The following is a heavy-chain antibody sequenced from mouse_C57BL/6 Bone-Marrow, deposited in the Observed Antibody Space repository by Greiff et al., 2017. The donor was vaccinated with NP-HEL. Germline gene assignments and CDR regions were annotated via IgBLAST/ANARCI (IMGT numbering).Heavy chain of an antibody. CDR2: IDPETGGT. V-gene: IGHV1-15*01. CDR1: GYTFTDYE. J-gene: IGHJ3*01. CDR3: TRAYYSNYVRFAY. Sequence: LVESGAELVRPGASVTLSCKASGYTFTDYEMHWVKQTPVHGLEWIGAIDPETGGTAYNQKFKGKAILTADKSSSTAYMELRSLTSEDSAVYYCTRAYYSNYVRFAYWGQGTLVTVSA. D-gene: IGHD2-5*01.